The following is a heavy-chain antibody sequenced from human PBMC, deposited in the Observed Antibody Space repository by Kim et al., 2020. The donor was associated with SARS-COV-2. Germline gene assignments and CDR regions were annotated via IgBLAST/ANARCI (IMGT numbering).Heavy chain of an antibody. J-gene: IGHJ3*02. D-gene: IGHD3-22*01. CDR1: GFTFSSYA. CDR2: ISRSGGST. CDR3: AKGDYYDSSGYYLNHDAFDI. V-gene: IGHV3-23*01. Sequence: GGSLRLSCAASGFTFSSYAMSWVRQAPGKGLEWVSAISRSGGSTYYADSVEGRFTISRDNSKNTLYLQMNSLRAEDTAVYYCAKGDYYDSSGYYLNHDAFDIWGQGTMVTVSS.